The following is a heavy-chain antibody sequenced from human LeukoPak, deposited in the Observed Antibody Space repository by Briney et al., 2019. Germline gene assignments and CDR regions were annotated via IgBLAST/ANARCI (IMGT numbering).Heavy chain of an antibody. Sequence: GGSLRLSRAASGFTFSSYAMSWVRQAPGKGLEWVSAISVSGGSTYYADSVKGRFTISRDNSKNTLYLQMNSLRAEDTAVYYCAKTPGITGTTLKTHFDYWGQGTLVTVSS. V-gene: IGHV3-23*01. CDR2: ISVSGGST. CDR3: AKTPGITGTTLKTHFDY. D-gene: IGHD1-20*01. CDR1: GFTFSSYA. J-gene: IGHJ4*02.